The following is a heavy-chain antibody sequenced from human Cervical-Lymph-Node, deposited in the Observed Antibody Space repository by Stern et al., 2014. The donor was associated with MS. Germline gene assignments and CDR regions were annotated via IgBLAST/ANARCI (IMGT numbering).Heavy chain of an antibody. CDR1: GYTFSSYS. CDR2: ISTNKGYT. J-gene: IGHJ4*02. V-gene: IGHV1-18*01. Sequence: MQLVESGAEVKKPGAAVKVSCKGSGYTFSSYSISWVRQAPGQGLEWMGWISTNKGYTTYAQKFQGRVAMTTDASTNTAYMELRSLRSDDTAIYYCTRDRTYHYDIGGSLYFDSWGQGTLVTVSS. CDR3: TRDRTYHYDIGGSLYFDS. D-gene: IGHD3-22*01.